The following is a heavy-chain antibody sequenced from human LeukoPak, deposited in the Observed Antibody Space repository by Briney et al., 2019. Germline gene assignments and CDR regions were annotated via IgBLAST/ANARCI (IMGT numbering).Heavy chain of an antibody. D-gene: IGHD1-1*01. CDR3: TREFTSTSGD. V-gene: IGHV4-39*02. Sequence: SETLSLTCTVSGDSVSSPSHHWAWIRQPPGKGLEWIASIYYTGNTYYNPSLKSRLSISIDASKNYFSLKLSSVTAAHTAVYFCTREFTSTSGDWGQGTLVTVSS. CDR2: IYYTGNT. J-gene: IGHJ4*02. CDR1: GDSVSSPSHH.